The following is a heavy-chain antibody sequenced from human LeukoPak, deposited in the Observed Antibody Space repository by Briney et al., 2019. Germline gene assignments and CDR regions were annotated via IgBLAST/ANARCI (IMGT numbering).Heavy chain of an antibody. CDR2: IIPIFGTA. CDR1: GGTFSSYA. CDR3: AGGGESYGNDPIYCFYY. D-gene: IGHD5-18*01. Sequence: SVKVSCKASGGTFSSYAIHWVRQAPGQGLEWMGGIIPIFGTANYAQKFQGRVTITPDESTSTAYIELSSLRSEDTAVYCCAGGGESYGNDPIYCFYYWGQGTLVTVSS. V-gene: IGHV1-69*01. J-gene: IGHJ4*02.